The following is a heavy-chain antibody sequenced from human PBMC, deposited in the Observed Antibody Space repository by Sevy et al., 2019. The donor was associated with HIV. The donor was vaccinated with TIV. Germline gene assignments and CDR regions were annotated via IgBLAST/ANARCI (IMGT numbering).Heavy chain of an antibody. CDR3: ARDRAYSAVHY. CDR1: GFTFSDSW. CDR2: INEDGSRL. V-gene: IGHV3-7*01. D-gene: IGHD5-18*01. J-gene: IGHJ4*02. Sequence: GGSLRLSCVASGFTFSDSWMIWVRQAPGKGLERIAFINEDGSRLGYVDSVRGRFTISRENIKNSLYLQMNNLRAEDTALYFCARDRAYSAVHYWGQGTLVTVSS.